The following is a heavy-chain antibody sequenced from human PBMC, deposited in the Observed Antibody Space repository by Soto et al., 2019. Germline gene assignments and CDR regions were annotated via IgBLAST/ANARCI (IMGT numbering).Heavy chain of an antibody. CDR1: GFRFWTYS. J-gene: IGHJ3*01. V-gene: IGHV3-23*01. CDR2: ISGDGSAT. CDR3: AKTRLYDNNDYHRDGFDV. D-gene: IGHD5-12*01. Sequence: EVKLLESGGGLVQPGESLRLSCAASGFRFWTYSMSWVRQAPGKGQEWVSGISGDGSATSYADSLKGRFTVSRDNSKDTLFLQMNTLRVEDTAVYYCAKTRLYDNNDYHRDGFDVWGPGTAVTVS.